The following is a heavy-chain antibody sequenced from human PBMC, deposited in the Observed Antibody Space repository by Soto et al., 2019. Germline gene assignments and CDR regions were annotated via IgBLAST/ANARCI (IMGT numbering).Heavy chain of an antibody. D-gene: IGHD3-22*01. Sequence: EVQLVESGGGLVQPGGSLRLSCEASGFIFSSYWMHWVRQAPGKGLMWVSRLNSDGSTTTYADSVKGRFTISRDNAKNTVFLQMNSLRAEDTAVYYCARGGYYDSSVYYPTGFVFWGQGALVAVSS. CDR2: LNSDGSTT. CDR1: GFIFSSYW. CDR3: ARGGYYDSSVYYPTGFVF. V-gene: IGHV3-74*01. J-gene: IGHJ4*02.